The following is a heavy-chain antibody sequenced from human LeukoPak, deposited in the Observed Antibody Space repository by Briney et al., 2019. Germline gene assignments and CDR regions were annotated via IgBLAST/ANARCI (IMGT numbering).Heavy chain of an antibody. D-gene: IGHD2-15*01. CDR3: ASSGYCSGGSCLREFDY. CDR2: ISAYNGNT. Sequence: ASEKVSCKASGYTFTSYGISWVRQAPGQGLEWMGWISAYNGNTNYAQKLQGRLTMTTDTSTSTAYMELRSLRSDDAAVYYCASSGYCSGGSCLREFDYWGQGTLVTVSS. J-gene: IGHJ4*02. CDR1: GYTFTSYG. V-gene: IGHV1-18*01.